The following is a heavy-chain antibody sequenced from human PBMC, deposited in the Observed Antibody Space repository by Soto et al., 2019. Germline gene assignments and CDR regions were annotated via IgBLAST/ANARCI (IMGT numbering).Heavy chain of an antibody. CDR1: GYTFTGYY. D-gene: IGHD6-19*01. V-gene: IGHV1-2*04. CDR2: INPNSGGT. CDR3: ARARGSRGWYGYYYYGMEV. Sequence: ASVKVSCKASGYTFTGYYMHWVRQAPGQGLEWMGWINPNSGGTNYAQKFQGWVTMTRDTSISTAYMELSRLRSDDTAVYYCARARGSRGWYGYYYYGMEVWGQGTTVTVSS. J-gene: IGHJ6*02.